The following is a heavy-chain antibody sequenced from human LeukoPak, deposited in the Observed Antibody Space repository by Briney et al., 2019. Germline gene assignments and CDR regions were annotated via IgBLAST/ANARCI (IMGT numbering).Heavy chain of an antibody. D-gene: IGHD6-6*01. CDR2: ISWNSGSI. CDR1: GFTFDDYA. CDR3: AKSLLWDSSPSGWFDY. Sequence: PGRSLRLSCAASGFTFDDYAMHWVRQAPGKGLEWVSGISWNSGSIGYADSVKGRFTISRDNAKNSLYLQMNSLRAEDTALYYCAKSLLWDSSPSGWFDYWGQGTLVTVSS. V-gene: IGHV3-9*01. J-gene: IGHJ4*02.